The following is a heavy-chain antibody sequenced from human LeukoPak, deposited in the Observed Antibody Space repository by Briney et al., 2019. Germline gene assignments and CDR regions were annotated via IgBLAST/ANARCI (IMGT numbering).Heavy chain of an antibody. D-gene: IGHD3-10*01. V-gene: IGHV4-4*07. CDR3: ARSNYYGSGSEAAFDI. CDR1: GGSISSYY. Sequence: SETLSLTCTVSGGSISSYYWSWIRQPAGKGLEWIGRIYTSGSTNYNPSLKSRVTMSVDTSKNQFSLKLSSVTAADTAVYYCARSNYYGSGSEAAFDIWGQGTMVTVSS. J-gene: IGHJ3*02. CDR2: IYTSGST.